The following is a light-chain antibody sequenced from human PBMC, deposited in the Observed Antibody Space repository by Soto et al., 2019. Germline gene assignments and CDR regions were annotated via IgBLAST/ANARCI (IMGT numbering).Light chain of an antibody. CDR3: GAWDDSLNGPV. CDR2: NND. V-gene: IGLV1-44*01. J-gene: IGLJ3*02. CDR1: SSNIGSNT. Sequence: QSVLSQPPSASGTPGQRVTISCSGSSSNIGSNTVNWYQRLPGTAPKFLMFNNDQRPSGVPDRLSGSKSGTSASLAISGLQSEDEADYYCGAWDDSLNGPVFGGGTKLTVL.